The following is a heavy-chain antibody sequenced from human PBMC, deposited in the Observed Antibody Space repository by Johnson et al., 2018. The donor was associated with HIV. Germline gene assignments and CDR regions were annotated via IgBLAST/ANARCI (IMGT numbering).Heavy chain of an antibody. Sequence: VQLVESGGGVVQPGRSLRLSCAASGFTFSSYAMSWVRQAPGKGLEWVSAISSSGSTIYYSDSVKGRFTISRDNAKNSLYLQMNSLRVEDTAVYYCARMAAHVSDFWGQGTMVTVSS. J-gene: IGHJ3*01. D-gene: IGHD5-24*01. V-gene: IGHV3-48*04. CDR1: GFTFSSYA. CDR2: ISSSGSTI. CDR3: ARMAAHVSDF.